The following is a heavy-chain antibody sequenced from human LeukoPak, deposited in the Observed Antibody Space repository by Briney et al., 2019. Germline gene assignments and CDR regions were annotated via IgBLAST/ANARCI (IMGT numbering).Heavy chain of an antibody. CDR3: ARVSVQGAQAFDI. CDR2: INIDGSST. V-gene: IGHV3-74*01. J-gene: IGHJ3*02. Sequence: PGGSLRLSCAASGFRFSSYWMHWVRQAPGKGLVWVSRINIDGSSTSYADSVKGRFTISRDNAKNTLYLQMNNLRAEDTAVYYCARVSVQGAQAFDIWGQGTMVTVSS. CDR1: GFRFSSYW.